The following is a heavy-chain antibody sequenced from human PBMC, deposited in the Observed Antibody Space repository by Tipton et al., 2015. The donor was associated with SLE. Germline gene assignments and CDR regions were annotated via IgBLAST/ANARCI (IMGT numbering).Heavy chain of an antibody. Sequence: QLVQSGPEVKKPGASVKVSCKASGYTFTGYYMHWVRQAPGQGLEWMGWMNPNSGNTGYAQKFQGRVTMTRNTSISTAYMELSSLRSEDTAVYYCAIRYSSSWTGFDYWGQGTLVTVSS. CDR1: GYTFTGYY. V-gene: IGHV1-8*02. CDR2: MNPNSGNT. CDR3: AIRYSSSWTGFDY. J-gene: IGHJ4*02. D-gene: IGHD6-13*01.